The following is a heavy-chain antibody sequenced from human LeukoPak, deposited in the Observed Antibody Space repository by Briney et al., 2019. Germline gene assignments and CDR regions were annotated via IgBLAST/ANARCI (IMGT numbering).Heavy chain of an antibody. J-gene: IGHJ3*02. CDR1: AFTFADYG. Sequence: GRSLRLSCAASAFTFADYGMSWVRQAPGKGLEWVSGINWNGGSTVYADSVKGRFTISRDNAKNSLYLQMNSLRAEDTALYYCARPRWSGSSGRFAAFDIWGQGTLVTVS. CDR3: ARPRWSGSSGRFAAFDI. V-gene: IGHV3-20*04. CDR2: INWNGGST. D-gene: IGHD6-19*01.